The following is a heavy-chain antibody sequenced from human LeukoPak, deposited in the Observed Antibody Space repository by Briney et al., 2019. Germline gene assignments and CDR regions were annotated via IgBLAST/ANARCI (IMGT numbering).Heavy chain of an antibody. J-gene: IGHJ3*02. CDR1: GGSISSGDYY. CDR2: IYYSGST. CDR3: ARRAPGDAFDI. V-gene: IGHV4-30-4*01. Sequence: SETLSLTCTVSGGSISSGDYYWSWIRQPPGKGLEWIGYIYYSGSTYYNPSLKSRVTISVDTSKNQFSLKLSSVTAADTAVYYCARRAPGDAFDIWGQGTMVTVSS.